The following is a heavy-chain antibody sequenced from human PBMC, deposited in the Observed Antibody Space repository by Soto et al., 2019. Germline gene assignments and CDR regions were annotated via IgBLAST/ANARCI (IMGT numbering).Heavy chain of an antibody. V-gene: IGHV1-69*13. CDR2: IIPIFGTA. CDR1: GGTFSSYA. D-gene: IGHD2-2*01. CDR3: ARGSDCSSTSCSNNWFDP. Sequence: RASVKVSCKASGGTFSSYAISWVRQAPGQGLEWMGGIIPIFGTANYAQKFQGRVTITADESTSTAYMELSSLRSEDTAVYYCARGSDCSSTSCSNNWFDPWGQGTLVTVSS. J-gene: IGHJ5*02.